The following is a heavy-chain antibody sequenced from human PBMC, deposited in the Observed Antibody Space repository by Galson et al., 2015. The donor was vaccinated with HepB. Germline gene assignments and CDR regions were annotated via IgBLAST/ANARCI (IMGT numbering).Heavy chain of an antibody. CDR3: ATPGRPYYYDSSGYWGFDP. CDR2: IIPILGIA. V-gene: IGHV1-69*04. Sequence: SVKVSCKASGGTFSSYAISWVRQAPGRGLEWMGRIIPILGIANYAQKFQGRVTITADKSTSTAYMELSSLRSEDTAVYYCATPGRPYYYDSSGYWGFDPWGQGTLVTVSS. J-gene: IGHJ5*02. D-gene: IGHD3-22*01. CDR1: GGTFSSYA.